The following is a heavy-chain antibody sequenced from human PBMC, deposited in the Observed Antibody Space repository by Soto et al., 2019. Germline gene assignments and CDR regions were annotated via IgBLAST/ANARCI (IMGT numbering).Heavy chain of an antibody. D-gene: IGHD3-3*01. CDR1: GYTFTGYY. J-gene: IGHJ5*02. CDR2: INPNSGGT. CDR3: AREVGYDFIARFDP. V-gene: IGHV1-2*04. Sequence: QVQLVQSGAEVKKPGASVKVSCKASGYTFTGYYMHWVRQAPGQGLEWMAWINPNSGGTNYAQKFQGWVTMTRDTSISTAYMELSRLRSDDTAVYYCAREVGYDFIARFDPWGQGTLVTVSS.